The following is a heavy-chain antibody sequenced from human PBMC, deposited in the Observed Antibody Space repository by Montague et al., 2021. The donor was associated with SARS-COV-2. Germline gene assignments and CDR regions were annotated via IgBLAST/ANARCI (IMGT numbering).Heavy chain of an antibody. CDR2: IDWDDDK. Sequence: PPLVKPTQTLTLTCTFSGFSLSTSGMCVSWIRQPPGKALEWLALIDWDDDKYYSTSLKTRLTISKNTSKNQVVLTMTNMDPVDTATYYCARSRDYDILTGSYYRFDSWGQGTLVTVSS. J-gene: IGHJ4*02. V-gene: IGHV2-70*01. CDR1: GFSLSTSGMC. CDR3: ARSRDYDILTGSYYRFDS. D-gene: IGHD3-9*01.